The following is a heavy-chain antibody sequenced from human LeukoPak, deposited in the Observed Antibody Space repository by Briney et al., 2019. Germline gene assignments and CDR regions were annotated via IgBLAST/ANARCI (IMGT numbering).Heavy chain of an antibody. D-gene: IGHD1-20*01. CDR2: TSYDGSNK. J-gene: IGHJ4*02. CDR3: AREVYPHMYYFDY. V-gene: IGHV3-30-3*01. Sequence: GRSLRLSCAASGFTFSSYAMHWVRQAPGKGLGWVAVTSYDGSNKYYADSVKGRFTISRDNSKNTLYLQMNSLRAEDTAVYYCAREVYPHMYYFDYWGQGTLVTVSS. CDR1: GFTFSSYA.